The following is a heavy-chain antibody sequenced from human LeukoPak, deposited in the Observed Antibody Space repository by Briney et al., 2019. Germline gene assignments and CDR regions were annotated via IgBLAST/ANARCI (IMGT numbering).Heavy chain of an antibody. J-gene: IGHJ6*02. CDR3: ARSAARLRYYYAMDV. CDR1: GFTFSTSA. CDR2: ILYDGSNK. V-gene: IGHV3-30*03. D-gene: IGHD6-6*01. Sequence: GGSLRLSCAASGFTFSTSAMHWVRQAPGKGLEWVAVILYDGSNKYYGDSVKGRFTISRDNSKNTLYLQMNSLRAEDTAVYFCARSAARLRYYYAMDVWGQGTTVTVCS.